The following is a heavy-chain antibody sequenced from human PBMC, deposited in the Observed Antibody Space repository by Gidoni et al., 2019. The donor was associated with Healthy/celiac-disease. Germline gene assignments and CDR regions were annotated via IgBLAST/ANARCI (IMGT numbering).Heavy chain of an antibody. CDR1: GGTFSSYA. CDR2: FIPNFGTA. Sequence: QVQLVQSGAEVKKPGSSVTVSCTASGGTFSSYAISWVRQAPGQGLEWMGGFIPNFGTANYEQKFQGRVTITADKSTSTAYMELSSLRSEDTAVYYCARDFRRGGLGELSSWGQGTLVTVSS. J-gene: IGHJ5*02. CDR3: ARDFRRGGLGELSS. D-gene: IGHD3-16*02. V-gene: IGHV1-69*06.